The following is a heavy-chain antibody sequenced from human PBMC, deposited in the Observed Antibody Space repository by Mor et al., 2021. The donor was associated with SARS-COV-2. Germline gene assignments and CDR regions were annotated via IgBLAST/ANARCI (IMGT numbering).Heavy chain of an antibody. J-gene: IGHJ6*02. CDR3: AREELSGLYYYYGMDV. V-gene: IGHV1-3*01. Sequence: QKFQGRVTITRDTSASTAYMELSSLRSEDTAVYYCAREELSGLYYYYGMDVWGQGTTVTVSS. D-gene: IGHD3-16*02.